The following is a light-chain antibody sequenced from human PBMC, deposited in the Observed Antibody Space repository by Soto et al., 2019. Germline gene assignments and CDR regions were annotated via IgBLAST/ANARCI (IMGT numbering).Light chain of an antibody. CDR3: QQYNDWPT. V-gene: IGKV3-15*01. CDR2: GAS. J-gene: IGKJ1*01. CDR1: QTVDSN. Sequence: EIVLTQSPATLSVSPGERVSLSGRASQTVDSNLAWYQQKPGQAPRLLIYGASTRATGIPDRFSGSESGTEFTLTISSLQSADFAVYYCQQYNDWPTFGQGTKVEIK.